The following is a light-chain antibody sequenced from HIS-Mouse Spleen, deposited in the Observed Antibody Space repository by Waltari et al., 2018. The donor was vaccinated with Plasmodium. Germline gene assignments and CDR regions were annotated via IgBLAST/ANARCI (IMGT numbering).Light chain of an antibody. Sequence: YELTQPPSVSVSPGQTARITCSGNALPKKYHYWYQQKSGQAPVLVLYEDSKRPSGIPERFSGSSSGTMATLTISGAQVEDEADYYCYSTDSSGNHRVFGGGTKLTVL. CDR2: EDS. CDR3: YSTDSSGNHRV. CDR1: ALPKKY. J-gene: IGLJ3*02. V-gene: IGLV3-10*01.